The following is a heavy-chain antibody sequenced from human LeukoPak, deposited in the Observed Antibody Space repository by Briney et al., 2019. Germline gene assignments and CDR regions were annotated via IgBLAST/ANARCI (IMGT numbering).Heavy chain of an antibody. CDR1: GYTFTSYY. V-gene: IGHV1-46*01. Sequence: PSASVKVSCKASGYTFTSYYMHWVRQAPGQGLEWMGIINPSGGSTSYAQKFQGRVTITADESTSTAYMELSSLRSEDTAVYYCARGWELLLFLDYWGQGTLVTVSS. CDR2: INPSGGST. CDR3: ARGWELLLFLDY. D-gene: IGHD1-26*01. J-gene: IGHJ4*02.